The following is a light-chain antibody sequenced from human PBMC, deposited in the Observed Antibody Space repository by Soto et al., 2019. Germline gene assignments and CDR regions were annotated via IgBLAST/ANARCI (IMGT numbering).Light chain of an antibody. CDR3: QQYNNWPPIT. CDR1: QRVRNN. J-gene: IGKJ5*01. V-gene: IGKV3-15*01. Sequence: EIMITQAPATLSVSPGERATLSCRASQRVRNNLAWYQQKPGQAPRLLIYYASTRATGIPARFSGSGSGTEFTLTIISLQSEDFALYYCQQYNNWPPITFGQGTRLEIK. CDR2: YAS.